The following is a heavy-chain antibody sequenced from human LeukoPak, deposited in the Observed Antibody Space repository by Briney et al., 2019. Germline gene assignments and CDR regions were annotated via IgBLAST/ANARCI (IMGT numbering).Heavy chain of an antibody. CDR1: GFTFSSYA. CDR2: ISGSGGST. Sequence: GGSLRPSCAASGFTFSSYAMSWVRQAPGKGLEWVSAISGSGGSTYYADSVKGRFTISRDNSKNTLYLQMNSLRAEDTAVYYCAKSVAGPYYYYGMDVWGQGTTVTVSS. CDR3: AKSVAGPYYYYGMDV. J-gene: IGHJ6*02. D-gene: IGHD6-19*01. V-gene: IGHV3-23*01.